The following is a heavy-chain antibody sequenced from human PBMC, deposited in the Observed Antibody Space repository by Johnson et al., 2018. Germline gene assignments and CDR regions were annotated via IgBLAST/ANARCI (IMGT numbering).Heavy chain of an antibody. Sequence: VQLVQSGGGLVKPGGSLRLSCAASGFTFSSYSMNWVRQAPGKGLEWVSSISSSSSYIYYADSVKGRFTISRDNAKNSLYLQMNSLRAGDTAVYYCARDRWAGGEYFQHWGQGTLVTVSS. CDR3: ARDRWAGGEYFQH. CDR1: GFTFSSYS. D-gene: IGHD4-23*01. CDR2: ISSSSSYI. V-gene: IGHV3-21*01. J-gene: IGHJ1*01.